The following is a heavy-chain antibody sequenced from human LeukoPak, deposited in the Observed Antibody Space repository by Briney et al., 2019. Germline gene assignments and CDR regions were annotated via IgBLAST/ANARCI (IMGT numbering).Heavy chain of an antibody. V-gene: IGHV4-59*01. D-gene: IGHD6-13*01. CDR2: IYYSGST. Sequence: NSSETLSLTCTVSGGSISSYYWSWIRQPPGKGLEWIGYIYYSGSTNYNPSLKSRVTISVDTSKNQFSLKLSSVTAADTAVYYCAMAYSSSWYYFDYWGQGTLVTVSS. CDR1: GGSISSYY. J-gene: IGHJ4*02. CDR3: AMAYSSSWYYFDY.